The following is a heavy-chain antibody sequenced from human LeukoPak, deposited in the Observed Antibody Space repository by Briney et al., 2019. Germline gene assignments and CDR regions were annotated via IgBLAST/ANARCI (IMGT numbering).Heavy chain of an antibody. V-gene: IGHV3-21*01. CDR2: ISASSTYT. D-gene: IGHD2-21*02. Sequence: GGSLRLSCAASGFTFSSYSMNWVRQAPGKGLEWVSSISASSTYTYYADSVKGRFTVSRDNAKNSLYLQMNSLRAEDTAVYYCASQRVTALDWGQGTLVTVSS. CDR1: GFTFSSYS. CDR3: ASQRVTALD. J-gene: IGHJ4*02.